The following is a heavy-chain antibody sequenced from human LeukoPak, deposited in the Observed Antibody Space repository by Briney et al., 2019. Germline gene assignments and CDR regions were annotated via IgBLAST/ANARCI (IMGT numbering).Heavy chain of an antibody. CDR2: INPNSGGT. Sequence: ASVKVSCKASGYTFTGYYMHWVRQAPGQGLEWMGWINPNSGGTNYAQKFQGRVTMTRDTSISTAYMELRGLRSDDTAIYYCARRGDWGGHLNYWGQGTLVTVSS. CDR1: GYTFTGYY. J-gene: IGHJ4*02. V-gene: IGHV1-2*02. D-gene: IGHD7-27*01. CDR3: ARRGDWGGHLNY.